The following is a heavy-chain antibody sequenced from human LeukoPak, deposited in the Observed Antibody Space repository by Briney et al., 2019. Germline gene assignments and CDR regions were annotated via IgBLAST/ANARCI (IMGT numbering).Heavy chain of an antibody. CDR3: ARYGNGAWLAHYSFDI. V-gene: IGHV3-7*01. CDR2: INQDGREK. D-gene: IGHD6-19*01. Sequence: PGGSLRLSCAASGFALSNYWMSWVRQAPGKGLEWVANINQDGREKYFVDSVKGRFAISRDNAMNSLYLQMNSLRAEDTAVYYCARYGNGAWLAHYSFDIWGQGTMVTVSS. J-gene: IGHJ3*02. CDR1: GFALSNYW.